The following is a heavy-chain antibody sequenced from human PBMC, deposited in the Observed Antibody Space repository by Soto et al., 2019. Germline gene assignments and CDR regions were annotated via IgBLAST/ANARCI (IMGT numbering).Heavy chain of an antibody. CDR1: GYTLTELS. D-gene: IGHD3-3*01. CDR3: ATNYDFWSCYLRPHYYYYVMDG. CDR2: FDPEDGET. Sequence: GASVKVSWKVSGYTLTELSMHWVRQAPGKGLEWMGGFDPEDGETIYAQKFQGRVTMTEDTSTDTAYMELSSLRSEDTAVYYCATNYDFWSCYLRPHYYYYVMDGWGQRSSDTGSS. J-gene: IGHJ6*02. V-gene: IGHV1-24*01.